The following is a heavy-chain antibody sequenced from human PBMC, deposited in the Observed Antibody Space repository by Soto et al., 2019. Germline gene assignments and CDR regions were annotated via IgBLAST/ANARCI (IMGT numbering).Heavy chain of an antibody. CDR1: GYTFTGHY. V-gene: IGHV1-2*02. D-gene: IGHD1-26*01. J-gene: IGHJ4*02. CDR2: IGPKNGDT. CDR3: GRGRSGEIGVFY. Sequence: QVQLVQSGAEVKESGASVKVSCKASGYTFTGHYIHWVRQAPGQGLQWVGEIGPKNGDTRYAQKFQGRVAMTKDSSITTVYMELSNLSPDDTAVYYCGRGRSGEIGVFYWGQGTLVTVHS.